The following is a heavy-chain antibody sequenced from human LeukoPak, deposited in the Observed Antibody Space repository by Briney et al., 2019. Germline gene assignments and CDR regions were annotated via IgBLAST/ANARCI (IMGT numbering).Heavy chain of an antibody. Sequence: ASVKVSCKASGYTFTSYAMHWVRQAPGQRLEWMGWINAGNGNTKYSQKLQGRVTMTTDTSTSTAYMELRSLRSDDTAVYYCARVRGPGFTIFGVVIIPYFDYWGQGTLVTVSS. CDR1: GYTFTSYA. CDR3: ARVRGPGFTIFGVVIIPYFDY. V-gene: IGHV1-3*01. J-gene: IGHJ4*02. D-gene: IGHD3-3*01. CDR2: INAGNGNT.